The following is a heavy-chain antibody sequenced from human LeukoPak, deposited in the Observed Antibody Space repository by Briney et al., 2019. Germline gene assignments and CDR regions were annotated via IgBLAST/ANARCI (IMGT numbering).Heavy chain of an antibody. CDR3: ARDHFWSGYYTPWFDP. V-gene: IGHV3-21*01. Sequence: WGFPRLYFAAPGFTLSSHSMKWGRQAPGEGLGLGLSLNSSSSYIYYADSMKGRFTISRDNAKNSLYLQMNSLRAEDTAVYYCARDHFWSGYYTPWFDPWGQGTLVTVSS. CDR2: LNSSSSYI. CDR1: GFTLSSHS. J-gene: IGHJ5*02. D-gene: IGHD3-3*02.